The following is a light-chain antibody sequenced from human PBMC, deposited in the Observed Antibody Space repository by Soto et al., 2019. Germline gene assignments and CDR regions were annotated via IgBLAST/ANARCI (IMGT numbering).Light chain of an antibody. CDR3: QQYGSSPLFA. CDR1: QSVSSTY. Sequence: EIVMTQSPGTLSLSPGERATLSCRASQSVSSTYLAWYQQKAGQAPRLLIYGASSRATVLPDRFSGSGSGTDSTLTISSLEPEGFAVYYCQQYGSSPLFAFGPGTNVDI. J-gene: IGKJ3*01. V-gene: IGKV3-20*01. CDR2: GAS.